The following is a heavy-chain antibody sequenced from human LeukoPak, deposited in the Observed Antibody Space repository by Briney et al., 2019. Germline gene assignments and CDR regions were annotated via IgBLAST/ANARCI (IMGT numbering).Heavy chain of an antibody. V-gene: IGHV4-59*01. Sequence: SETLSLTCTVSGGSISSYYWNWIRQPPGKGLEWIGYIYYSGSTNYNPSLKSRVTISVDTSKNQFSLKLSSVTAADTAVYYCARVMRSSSWYGDDAFDIWGQGTLVTVSS. CDR3: ARVMRSSSWYGDDAFDI. CDR2: IYYSGST. CDR1: GGSISSYY. D-gene: IGHD6-13*01. J-gene: IGHJ3*02.